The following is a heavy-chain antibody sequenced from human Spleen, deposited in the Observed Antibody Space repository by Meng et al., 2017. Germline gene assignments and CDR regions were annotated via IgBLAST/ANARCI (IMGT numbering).Heavy chain of an antibody. Sequence: SETLSLTCTVSGGSISSSSYYWGWIRQPPGKGLEWIGSIYDSGSTYYNPSLKSRVTISVDTSKNQFSLKLSSVTAADTAVYYCARDTDSGYVPSYYYYGMDVWGQGTTVTVSS. V-gene: IGHV4-39*07. J-gene: IGHJ6*02. D-gene: IGHD5-12*01. CDR3: ARDTDSGYVPSYYYYGMDV. CDR2: IYDSGST. CDR1: GGSISSSSYY.